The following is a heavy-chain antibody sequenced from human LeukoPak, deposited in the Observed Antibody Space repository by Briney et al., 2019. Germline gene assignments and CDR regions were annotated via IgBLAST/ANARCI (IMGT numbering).Heavy chain of an antibody. Sequence: GGSLRLSCAASGFTLSSYWMSWVRQAPGKGLEGVANIKQDGSERYSVDSVKGRFTISRDNAKNSLYLQMSSLRAEDTAVYYCARLTSSWYYDYWGQGTLVTVSS. CDR3: ARLTSSWYYDY. CDR1: GFTLSSYW. D-gene: IGHD6-13*01. CDR2: IKQDGSER. J-gene: IGHJ4*02. V-gene: IGHV3-7*01.